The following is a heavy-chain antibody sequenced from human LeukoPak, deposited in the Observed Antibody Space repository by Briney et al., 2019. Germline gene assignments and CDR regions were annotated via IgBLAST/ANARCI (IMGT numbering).Heavy chain of an antibody. CDR3: AKWAGSLHSFDI. J-gene: IGHJ3*02. CDR1: GVSISSYY. CDR2: IHYNGNN. V-gene: IGHV4-59*01. Sequence: PSETLSLTCTVSGVSISSYYWNWIRQPPGKGLEWIGYIHYNGNNNYNPSLKSRVTMSVDTSKNQFSLKLSSVNATDTAVCYCAKWAGSLHSFDIWGQGTMVTVSS. D-gene: IGHD1-26*01.